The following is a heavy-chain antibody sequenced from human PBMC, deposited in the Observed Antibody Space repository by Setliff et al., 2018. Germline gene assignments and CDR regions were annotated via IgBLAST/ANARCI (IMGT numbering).Heavy chain of an antibody. J-gene: IGHJ1*01. D-gene: IGHD1-1*01. V-gene: IGHV1-24*01. CDR3: VREGYSEYFQD. CDR1: GGTFSTYA. CDR2: FDFDDDET. Sequence: ASVKVSCKASGGTFSTYAVNWVRQAPGQGLEWMGRFDFDDDETIYAEKFQGRVTMSADTSSDTAYMELSSLTSDDTAVYYCVREGYSEYFQDWGRGTLVTVSS.